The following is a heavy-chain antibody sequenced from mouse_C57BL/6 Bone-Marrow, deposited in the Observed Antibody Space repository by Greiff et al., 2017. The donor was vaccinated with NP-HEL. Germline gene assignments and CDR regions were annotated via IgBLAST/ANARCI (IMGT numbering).Heavy chain of an antibody. CDR2: IDPSDSYT. J-gene: IGHJ1*03. CDR3: ARSVSNYWYFDV. D-gene: IGHD2-5*01. CDR1: GYTFTSYW. Sequence: QVQLQQPGAELVRPGTSVKLSCKASGYTFTSYWMHWVKQRPGQGLEWIGVIDPSDSYTIYNQKFKGKATLTVDTSSSTAYMQLSSLTSEDSAVYYCARSVSNYWYFDVWGTGTTVTVSS. V-gene: IGHV1-59*01.